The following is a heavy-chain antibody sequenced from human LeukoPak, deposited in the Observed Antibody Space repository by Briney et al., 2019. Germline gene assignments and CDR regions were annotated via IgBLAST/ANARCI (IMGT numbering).Heavy chain of an antibody. D-gene: IGHD3-22*01. CDR1: GASITSSGDY. V-gene: IGHV4-39*01. CDR2: ISSGRST. J-gene: IGHJ4*02. CDR3: ARRSYDGSGYYYVDY. Sequence: SESLSLTCTVSGASITSSGDYCGWIRQHPGKGLEWIASISSGRSTISTPSVKSRFTKALEKCKTQFSLTLSSVTAADPAVYYCARRSYDGSGYYYVDYWGQGTLVTVSS.